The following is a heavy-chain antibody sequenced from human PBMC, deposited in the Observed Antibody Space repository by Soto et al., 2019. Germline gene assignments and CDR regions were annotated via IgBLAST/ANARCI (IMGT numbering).Heavy chain of an antibody. V-gene: IGHV4-59*08. CDR3: ARHEGLAGDYLFDY. CDR1: GGSISSYY. D-gene: IGHD4-17*01. CDR2: IYYSGST. Sequence: SETLSLTCTVSGGSISSYYWSWIRQPPGKGLEWIGYIYYSGSTNYNPSLKSRVTISVDTSKNQFSLKLSSVTAADTAVYYCARHEGLAGDYLFDYWGQGTLVTVSS. J-gene: IGHJ4*02.